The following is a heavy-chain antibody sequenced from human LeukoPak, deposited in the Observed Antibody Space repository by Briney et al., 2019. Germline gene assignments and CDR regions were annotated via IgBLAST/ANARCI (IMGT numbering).Heavy chain of an antibody. CDR2: IKQDGSEK. CDR3: ARIRMASTFDAFDI. J-gene: IGHJ3*02. D-gene: IGHD5-24*01. Sequence: PGGSLRLSCAASGFTFSSYWMSWVRPAPGKGLEWVANIKQDGSEKYYVDSVKGRFTISRDNAKNSLYLQMNSLRAEDTAVYYCARIRMASTFDAFDIWGQGTMVTVSS. CDR1: GFTFSSYW. V-gene: IGHV3-7*01.